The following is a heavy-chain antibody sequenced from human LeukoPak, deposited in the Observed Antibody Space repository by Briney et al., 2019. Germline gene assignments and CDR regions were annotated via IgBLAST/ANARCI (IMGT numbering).Heavy chain of an antibody. CDR2: IYYSGST. CDR3: ARAYSSSWYPHFQH. CDR1: GGSISSGGYY. J-gene: IGHJ1*01. D-gene: IGHD6-13*01. V-gene: IGHV4-30-4*01. Sequence: SQTLSLTCAVSGGSISSGGYYWSWIRQPPGKGLEWIGYIYYSGSTYYNPSLKSRVTISVDTSKNQFSLKLSSVTAADTAVYYCARAYSSSWYPHFQHWGQGTLVTVSS.